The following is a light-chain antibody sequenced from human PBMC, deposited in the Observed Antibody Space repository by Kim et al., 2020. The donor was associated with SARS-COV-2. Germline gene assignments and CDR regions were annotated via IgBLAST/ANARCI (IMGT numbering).Light chain of an antibody. Sequence: ASVEDRVTITCRASRGISSWLAWYQQRPGKAPKLLIYAASTLRGGVPSRFSGSGSGTDFTLTISSLQPEDFGSYFCQQTHSFPYTFGQGTRLEIK. V-gene: IGKV1-12*01. J-gene: IGKJ5*01. CDR2: AAS. CDR1: RGISSW. CDR3: QQTHSFPYT.